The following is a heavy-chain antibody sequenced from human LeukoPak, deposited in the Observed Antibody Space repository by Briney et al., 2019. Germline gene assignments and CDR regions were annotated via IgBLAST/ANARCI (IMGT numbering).Heavy chain of an antibody. V-gene: IGHV4-34*01. D-gene: IGHD3-10*01. CDR2: INHSGST. CDR1: GGSFSGYY. CDR3: AREAKRMVRGVRGGDC. J-gene: IGHJ4*02. Sequence: SETLSLTCAVYGGSFSGYYWSWIRQPPGKGLEWIGEINHSGSTNYNPSLKSRVTISVDTSKNQFSLKLSSVPAADTAVYYCAREAKRMVRGVRGGDCWGQGTLVTVSS.